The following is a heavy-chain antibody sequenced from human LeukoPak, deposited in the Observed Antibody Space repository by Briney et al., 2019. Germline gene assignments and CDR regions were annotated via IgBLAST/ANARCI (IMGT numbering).Heavy chain of an antibody. V-gene: IGHV3-7*01. CDR3: ARHVLRFLEWPEEIDY. D-gene: IGHD3-3*01. CDR1: GFTFSSYW. J-gene: IGHJ4*02. CDR2: IKQDGSEK. Sequence: PGGSLRLSCAASGFTFSSYWMSWVRQAPGKGLEWVANIKQDGSEKCYVDSVKGRFTISRDNAKNSLYLQMNSLRAEDTAVYYCARHVLRFLEWPEEIDYWGQGTLVTVSS.